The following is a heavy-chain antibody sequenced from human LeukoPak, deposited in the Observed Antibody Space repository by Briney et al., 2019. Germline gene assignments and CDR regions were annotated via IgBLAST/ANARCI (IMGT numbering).Heavy chain of an antibody. V-gene: IGHV1-2*02. CDR2: INPNSGGT. J-gene: IGHJ5*02. D-gene: IGHD2-2*01. Sequence: GASVKVSCKASGYTFTGYYMHWARQAPGQGLEWMEWINPNSGGTNYAQKFQGRVTMTRDTSISTAYMELSRLRSDDTAVYYCARVRDIVVVPAANVGFDPWGQGTLVTVSS. CDR3: ARVRDIVVVPAANVGFDP. CDR1: GYTFTGYY.